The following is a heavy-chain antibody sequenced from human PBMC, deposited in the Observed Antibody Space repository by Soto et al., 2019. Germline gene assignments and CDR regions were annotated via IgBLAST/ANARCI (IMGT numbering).Heavy chain of an antibody. CDR2: INHSGST. Sequence: PSETLSLTCAVYGGSLSGSYWTWIRQPPGKGLEWIGEINHSGSTNYNPSLKSRVTISVDTSKNQFSLKVTSVTAADTAVYYCARGHSSGWSHDYYNGMDVWGQGTTVTVSS. D-gene: IGHD6-19*01. CDR3: ARGHSSGWSHDYYNGMDV. J-gene: IGHJ6*02. V-gene: IGHV4-34*01. CDR1: GGSLSGSY.